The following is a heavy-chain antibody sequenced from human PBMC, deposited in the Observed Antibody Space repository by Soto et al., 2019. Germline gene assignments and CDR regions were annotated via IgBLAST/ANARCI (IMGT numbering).Heavy chain of an antibody. CDR1: GFTFSDYY. J-gene: IGHJ3*02. V-gene: IGHV3-11*01. CDR2: ISSSGSTI. D-gene: IGHD6-13*01. CDR3: ARDHSSSWYIDAFDI. Sequence: PGGSLRLSCGASGFTFSDYYMSWIRQAPGKGLEWVSYISSSGSTIYYADSVKGRFTISRDNAKNSLYLQMNSLRAEDTAVYYCARDHSSSWYIDAFDIWGQRTMVTVSS.